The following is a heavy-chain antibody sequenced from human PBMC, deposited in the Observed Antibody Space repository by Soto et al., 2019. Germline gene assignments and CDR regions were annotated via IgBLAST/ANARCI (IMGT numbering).Heavy chain of an antibody. CDR2: MNPSSGYT. V-gene: IGHV1-8*01. J-gene: IGHJ4*02. CDR3: ARFVRHQLPTIDY. D-gene: IGHD1-26*01. Sequence: ASVKVSCKASGYAFTDYDINWVRQATGQGLEWMGWMNPSSGYTGYAQKFQGRVTMTWDTSISTAYMELSSLTSADTAVYYCARFVRHQLPTIDYWGQGALVTVSS. CDR1: GYAFTDYD.